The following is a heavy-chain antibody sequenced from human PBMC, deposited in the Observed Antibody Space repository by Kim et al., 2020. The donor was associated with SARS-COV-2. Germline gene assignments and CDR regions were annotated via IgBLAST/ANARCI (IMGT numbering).Heavy chain of an antibody. CDR1: GLTFSNAW. CDR3: ATRPSPCDRWFFDY. Sequence: GGSLRLSCAASGLTFSNAWMSWVRQSPGRGLEWVGRIKRNTDGGTTDYAAPVTGRFTISSDDSKNTLYLQMNRLKTEDTDLYYCATRPSPCDRWFFDYWGQGTPVTVSS. CDR2: IKRNTDGGTT. J-gene: IGHJ4*02. D-gene: IGHD2-15*01. V-gene: IGHV3-15*01.